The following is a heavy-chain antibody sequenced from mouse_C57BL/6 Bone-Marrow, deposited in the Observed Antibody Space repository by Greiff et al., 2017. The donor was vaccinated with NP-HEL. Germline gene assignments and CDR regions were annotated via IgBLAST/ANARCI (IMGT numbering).Heavy chain of an antibody. J-gene: IGHJ2*01. D-gene: IGHD2-1*01. CDR1: GFSLSTSNMG. CDR2: IWWNDDK. V-gene: IGHV8-5*01. CDR3: TKIANGKDFDY. Sequence: QVTLKVSGPGILQPSQTLSLTCSFSGFSLSTSNMGLGWIRQPSGLGLEWLAHIWWNDDKYYNPSLKSRLITSKATTNTQIVLKSTSVDTADTATYYSTKIANGKDFDYWGRGTTLSVSS.